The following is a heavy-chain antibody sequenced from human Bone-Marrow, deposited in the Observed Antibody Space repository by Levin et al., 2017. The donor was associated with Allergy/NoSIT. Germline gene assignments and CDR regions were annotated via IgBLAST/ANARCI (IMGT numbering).Heavy chain of an antibody. Sequence: KISCKASGFTFTSSAVQWVRQARGQRLEWIGWIVVGSGNTNYAQKFQERVTITRDMSTSTAYMELSSLRSEDTAVYYCAADLYSSSSQRGMDVWGQGTTVTVSS. CDR2: IVVGSGNT. CDR1: GFTFTSSA. CDR3: AADLYSSSSQRGMDV. J-gene: IGHJ6*02. D-gene: IGHD6-13*01. V-gene: IGHV1-58*01.